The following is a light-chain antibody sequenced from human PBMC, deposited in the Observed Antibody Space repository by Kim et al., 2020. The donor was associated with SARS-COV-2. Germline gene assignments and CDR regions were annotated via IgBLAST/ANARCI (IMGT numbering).Light chain of an antibody. J-gene: IGKJ2*01. CDR3: QQYSSYPYT. V-gene: IGKV1-5*03. CDR1: QSISSW. CDR2: KAS. Sequence: ASVGDRVTVTCRASQSISSWLAWFQQKPGKAPNLLIYKASSLQSGVPSRFSGSGSGTEFTLTISSLQPDDFATYYCQQYSSYPYTFGQGTKVDIK.